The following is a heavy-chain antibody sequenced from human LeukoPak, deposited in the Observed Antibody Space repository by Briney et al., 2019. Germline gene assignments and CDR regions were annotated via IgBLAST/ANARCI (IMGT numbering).Heavy chain of an antibody. Sequence: APVKVSCKASGFTFTSYGISWVRQAPGQGLEWMGWISASNGKTNYAQKLQGRVTMTTDTPTSTAYMELRSLRSDDTAVYYCARDHYYDILTGYYPPLYYGMDVWGKGTTVTVSS. CDR2: ISASNGKT. J-gene: IGHJ6*04. CDR1: GFTFTSYG. CDR3: ARDHYYDILTGYYPPLYYGMDV. D-gene: IGHD3-9*01. V-gene: IGHV1-18*04.